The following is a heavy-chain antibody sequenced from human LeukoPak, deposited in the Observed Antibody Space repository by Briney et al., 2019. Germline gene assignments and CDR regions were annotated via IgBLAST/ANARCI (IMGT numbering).Heavy chain of an antibody. D-gene: IGHD5-18*01. Sequence: ASVKVSFKASGYTFTSYYMHWVRQAPGQGLEWMGIINPSGGSTSYAQKFQGRVNMHRDTSTSTVYMELSSLRSEDTAVYYCARVSMVTGGGMDVWGQGTTVTVSS. CDR3: ARVSMVTGGGMDV. J-gene: IGHJ6*02. CDR2: INPSGGST. V-gene: IGHV1-46*01. CDR1: GYTFTSYY.